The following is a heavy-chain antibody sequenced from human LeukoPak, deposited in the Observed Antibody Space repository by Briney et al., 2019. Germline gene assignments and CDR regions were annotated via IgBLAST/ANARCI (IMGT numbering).Heavy chain of an antibody. CDR1: GFTFSGSA. CDR2: IRSKANSYAT. D-gene: IGHD2-2*01. CDR3: TRGRYCSSTSCENYYYYYMDV. Sequence: GGSLRLSCAASGFTFSGSAMHWVRQASGKGLEWVGRIRSKANSYATAYAASVKGRFTISRDDSKNMAYLQMNSLKTEDTAVYYCTRGRYCSSTSCENYYYYYMDVWAKGTTVTVSS. J-gene: IGHJ6*03. V-gene: IGHV3-73*01.